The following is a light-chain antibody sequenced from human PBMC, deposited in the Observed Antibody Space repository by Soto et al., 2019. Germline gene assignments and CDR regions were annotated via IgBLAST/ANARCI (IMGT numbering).Light chain of an antibody. Sequence: QSALTQPPSASGSPGQSVTISCTGTSSDVGGYNYVSWYQQHPGKAPKLMIYEVSKRPSGVPDRFSGSKSGNPASLTVSGLRGEDEADSYCTSYAGSKNLVSGGGTKVTV. CDR2: EVS. J-gene: IGLJ2*01. V-gene: IGLV2-8*01. CDR1: SSDVGGYNY. CDR3: TSYAGSKNLV.